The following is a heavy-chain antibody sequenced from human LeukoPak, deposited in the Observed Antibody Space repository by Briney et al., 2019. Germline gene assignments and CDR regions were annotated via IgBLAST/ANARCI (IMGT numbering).Heavy chain of an antibody. J-gene: IGHJ3*02. V-gene: IGHV4-4*02. D-gene: IGHD6-13*01. Sequence: PSQTLSLTCNVSGGSISSSKWWSWVRQPPGKGLEWIGEIYHSGSTNYNPSLKSRVTISVDKSKNQFSLKLSSVTAADTAVYYCASPGAAADDPFDTWGQGTMVTVSS. CDR1: GGSISSSKW. CDR3: ASPGAAADDPFDT. CDR2: IYHSGST.